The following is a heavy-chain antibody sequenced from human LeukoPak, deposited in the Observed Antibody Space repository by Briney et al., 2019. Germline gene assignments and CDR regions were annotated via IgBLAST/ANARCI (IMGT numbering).Heavy chain of an antibody. V-gene: IGHV3-21*01. D-gene: IGHD2-15*01. Sequence: GGSLRLSCAASGFTFSSYSMNWVRQAPGKGLEWVSSISSSSSYIYYADSVKGRFTISRDNAKNSLYLQMSNLRAEDTAVYFCARDLFRYCSGGSCNYWGFWGQGALVTVSS. J-gene: IGHJ4*02. CDR2: ISSSSSYI. CDR3: ARDLFRYCSGGSCNYWGF. CDR1: GFTFSSYS.